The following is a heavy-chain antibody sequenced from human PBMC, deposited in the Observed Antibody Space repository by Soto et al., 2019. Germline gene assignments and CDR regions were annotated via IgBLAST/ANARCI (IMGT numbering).Heavy chain of an antibody. CDR1: GYTFTSYD. V-gene: IGHV1-8*01. CDR2: MNPNSGNT. CDR3: ASASSSSWPYSLDP. Sequence: QVQLVQSGAEVKKPGASVKVSCKASGYTFTSYDINWVRQATGQGLEWMGWMNPNSGNTGYAQSFRGRVTMTMNTSISTADMELSSLRADDTAVYYCASASSSSWPYSLDPWGQGTLVTVSS. J-gene: IGHJ5*02. D-gene: IGHD6-13*01.